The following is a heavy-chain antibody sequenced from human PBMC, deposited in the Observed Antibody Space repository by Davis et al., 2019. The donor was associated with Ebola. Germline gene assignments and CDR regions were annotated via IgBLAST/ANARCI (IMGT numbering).Heavy chain of an antibody. J-gene: IGHJ5*02. Sequence: AASVKVSCKASGYTFTSYYMHWVRQAPGQGLEWMVIINPSGGSTSYAQKFQGRVTMTRDTSTSTVYMELSSLRSEDTAVYYCARENLGEQLVGGSWFDPWGQGTLVTVSS. CDR2: INPSGGST. CDR1: GYTFTSYY. CDR3: ARENLGEQLVGGSWFDP. D-gene: IGHD6-6*01. V-gene: IGHV1-46*01.